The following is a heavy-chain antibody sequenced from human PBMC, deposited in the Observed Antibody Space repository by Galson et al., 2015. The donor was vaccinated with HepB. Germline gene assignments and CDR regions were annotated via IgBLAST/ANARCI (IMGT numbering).Heavy chain of an antibody. CDR3: AKTVVTKGYYFDS. CDR1: GFTFTSYA. V-gene: IGHV3-23*01. Sequence: SLRLSCAASGFTFTSYAMTWVRQAPGRGLEWVSVISGSGGTTHYADSVKGRFTISRDNSKNTLYLQMNSLRAEDTAVYYCAKTVVTKGYYFDSWGQGTLVTVSS. J-gene: IGHJ4*02. D-gene: IGHD4-23*01. CDR2: ISGSGGTT.